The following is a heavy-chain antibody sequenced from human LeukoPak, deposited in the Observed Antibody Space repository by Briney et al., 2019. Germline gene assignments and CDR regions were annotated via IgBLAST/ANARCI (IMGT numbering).Heavy chain of an antibody. Sequence: SETLSLTCTVSGGSISSYYWSWIRQPPGKGLEWIGYIYTSGSTNYNPSLRSRVTISVDTSKNQFSLKLSSVTAADTAVYYCARHGLLGSSAHHYYYYMDVWGKGTTVTVSS. D-gene: IGHD2-2*01. CDR2: IYTSGST. V-gene: IGHV4-4*09. CDR1: GGSISSYY. CDR3: ARHGLLGSSAHHYYYYMDV. J-gene: IGHJ6*03.